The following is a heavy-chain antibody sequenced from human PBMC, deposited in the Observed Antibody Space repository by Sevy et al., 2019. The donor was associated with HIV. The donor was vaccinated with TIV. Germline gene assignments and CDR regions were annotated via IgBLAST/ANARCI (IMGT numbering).Heavy chain of an antibody. CDR3: ATYNWNGYFFDY. Sequence: GESLKIYCKASGYTFTTYWIGWVRQMPGKGPEWMGIIFPDDSNTRYSPSFQCRVTISADKSISTAYLQWSSLEASDTGMYYCATYNWNGYFFDYWGQGILVTVSS. CDR2: IFPDDSNT. V-gene: IGHV5-51*01. D-gene: IGHD1-20*01. J-gene: IGHJ4*02. CDR1: GYTFTTYW.